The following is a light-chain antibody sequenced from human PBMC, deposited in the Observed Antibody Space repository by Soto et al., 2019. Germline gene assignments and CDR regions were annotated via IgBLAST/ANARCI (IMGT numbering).Light chain of an antibody. Sequence: SYELTRPPSVSVAPGKTARITCGGNKIGSKSVHWYQQKPGQAPVLVIYYDADRPSGIPARFSGSNSGNTATLTISRVEAGDEADYFCQVWDTSTDHPWVFGTGTKVTVL. CDR1: KIGSKS. J-gene: IGLJ1*01. V-gene: IGLV3-21*01. CDR2: YDA. CDR3: QVWDTSTDHPWV.